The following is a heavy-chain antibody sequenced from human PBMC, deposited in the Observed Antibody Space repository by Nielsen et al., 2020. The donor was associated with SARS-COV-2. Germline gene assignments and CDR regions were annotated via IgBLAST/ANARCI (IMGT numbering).Heavy chain of an antibody. D-gene: IGHD2-2*01. CDR2: IDWDDDK. Sequence: SGPTLVKPTQTLTLTCTFSGFSLSTSGMCVSWIRQPPGKALEWLARIDWDDDKYYSTSLKTRLTISKDTSKNQVVLTMTNIDPVDTATYYCARMPLDIVVVPAATYYYYYGMDVWGQGTTVTVSS. J-gene: IGHJ6*02. CDR3: ARMPLDIVVVPAATYYYYYGMDV. V-gene: IGHV2-70*11. CDR1: GFSLSTSGMC.